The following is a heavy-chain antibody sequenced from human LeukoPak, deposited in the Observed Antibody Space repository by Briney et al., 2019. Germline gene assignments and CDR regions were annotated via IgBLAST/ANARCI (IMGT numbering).Heavy chain of an antibody. CDR3: AGYTFGYWYFDL. V-gene: IGHV3-23*01. CDR2: ISGNADTT. Sequence: GALRLSCAASGFTFRLYATTWVRQAPGKGLEWVSAISGNADTTYYADSVKGRFTISRDNSKNTLFLQMNNLRAEDTALYYCAGYTFGYWYFDLWGRGTLVTVSS. CDR1: GFTFRLYA. D-gene: IGHD5-18*01. J-gene: IGHJ2*01.